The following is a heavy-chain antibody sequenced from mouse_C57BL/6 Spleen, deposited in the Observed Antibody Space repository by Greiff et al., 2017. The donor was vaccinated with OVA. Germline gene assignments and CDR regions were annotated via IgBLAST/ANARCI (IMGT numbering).Heavy chain of an antibody. Sequence: VKLQESGPELVKPGASVKLSCKASGYTFTSYDINWVKQRPGQGLEWIGWIYPRDGSTKYNEKFKGKATLTVDTSSSTAYMELHSLTSEDSAVYFCASRYYGSSYGYFDVWGTGTTVTVSS. J-gene: IGHJ1*03. CDR3: ASRYYGSSYGYFDV. D-gene: IGHD1-1*01. V-gene: IGHV1-85*01. CDR2: IYPRDGST. CDR1: GYTFTSYD.